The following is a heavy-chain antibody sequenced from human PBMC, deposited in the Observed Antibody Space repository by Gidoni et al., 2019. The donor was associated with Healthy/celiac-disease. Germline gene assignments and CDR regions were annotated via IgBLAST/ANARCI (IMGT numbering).Heavy chain of an antibody. D-gene: IGHD5-12*01. J-gene: IGHJ4*02. CDR3: ARGVGSGYDLWYYFDY. CDR1: AYPFTGYY. V-gene: IGHV1-2*02. Sequence: QVQLVQSGAEVKKPGPSVTVSCQASAYPFTGYYMHWVRQAPGQGLEWMGWINPNSGGTNYAQKFQGRVTMTRDTSISTAYMELSRLRSDDTAVYYCARGVGSGYDLWYYFDYWGQGTLVTVSS. CDR2: INPNSGGT.